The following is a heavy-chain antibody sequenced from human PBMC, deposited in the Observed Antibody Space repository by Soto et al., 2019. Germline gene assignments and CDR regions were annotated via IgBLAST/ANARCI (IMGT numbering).Heavy chain of an antibody. Sequence: PGGSLRLSCAASGFTFSSYGMHWVRQAPGKGLEWVAVISYDGSNKYYADSVKGRFTISRDNSKNTLYLQMNSLRAEDTAVYYCAKGSYYYDSSGLVFDYWGQGTVVTVSS. D-gene: IGHD3-22*01. CDR2: ISYDGSNK. CDR1: GFTFSSYG. V-gene: IGHV3-30*18. J-gene: IGHJ4*02. CDR3: AKGSYYYDSSGLVFDY.